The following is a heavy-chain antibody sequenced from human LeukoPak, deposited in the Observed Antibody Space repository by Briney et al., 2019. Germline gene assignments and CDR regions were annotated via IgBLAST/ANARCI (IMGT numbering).Heavy chain of an antibody. V-gene: IGHV3-21*04. CDR2: ISSSSSYI. Sequence: PGGSLRLSCAASGFTFSSYSMNWVRQAPGKGLEWVSSISSSSSYIYYADSVKGRFTISRDNAKNSLYLQMNSLRAEDTALYYCAKDMMVRGYYYYGMDVWGQGTTVTVSS. CDR1: GFTFSSYS. J-gene: IGHJ6*02. D-gene: IGHD3-10*01. CDR3: AKDMMVRGYYYYGMDV.